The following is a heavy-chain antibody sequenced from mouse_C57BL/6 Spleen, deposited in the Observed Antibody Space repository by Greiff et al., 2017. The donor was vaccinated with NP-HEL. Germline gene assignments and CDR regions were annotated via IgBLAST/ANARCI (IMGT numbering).Heavy chain of an antibody. CDR2: IDPSDSYT. CDR1: GYTFTSYW. CDR3: ARGDYGSVDY. D-gene: IGHD1-1*01. J-gene: IGHJ2*01. Sequence: QVQLQQPGAELVKPGASVKLSCKASGYTFTSYWMQWVKQRPGQGLEWIGEIDPSDSYTNYNQKFKGKATLTVDTSSSTAYMQLSSLTSEDSAVYYCARGDYGSVDYWGQGTTLTVSS. V-gene: IGHV1-50*01.